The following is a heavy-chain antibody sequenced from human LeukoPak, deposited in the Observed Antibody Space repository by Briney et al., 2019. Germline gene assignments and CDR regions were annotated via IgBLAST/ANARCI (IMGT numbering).Heavy chain of an antibody. CDR3: ARDIPITMVRVVIIGPWFDP. CDR1: GFTFSSYW. V-gene: IGHV3-7*03. CDR2: IKQDGSEK. D-gene: IGHD3-10*01. Sequence: GGSLTLSYAASGFTFSSYWMSWLRQAPATGLEWVANIKQDGSEKYYVQSVKRRFTISRDNAKNSLYLQMNSLRAEDTAVYYCARDIPITMVRVVIIGPWFDPWGQGTLVTVSS. J-gene: IGHJ5*02.